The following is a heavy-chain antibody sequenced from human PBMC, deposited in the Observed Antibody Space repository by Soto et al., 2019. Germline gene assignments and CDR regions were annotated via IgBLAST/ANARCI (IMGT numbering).Heavy chain of an antibody. J-gene: IGHJ5*02. CDR1: GFTFSSYG. CDR3: ARDGLQGQWLVHRYNWFDP. CDR2: IWYDGSNK. Sequence: GGSLRLSCAASGFTFSSYGMHWVRQSPGKGLEWVAVIWYDGSNKYYADSVKGRFTISRDNSKNTLYLQMNSLRAEDTAVYYCARDGLQGQWLVHRYNWFDPWGQGTLVTVSS. V-gene: IGHV3-33*01. D-gene: IGHD6-19*01.